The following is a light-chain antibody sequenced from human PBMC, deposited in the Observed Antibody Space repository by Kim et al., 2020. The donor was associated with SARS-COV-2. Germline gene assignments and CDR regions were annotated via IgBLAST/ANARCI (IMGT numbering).Light chain of an antibody. V-gene: IGKV1-9*01. CDR2: AAS. CDR1: QDISTY. CDR3: QHLSSPLT. J-gene: IGKJ4*01. Sequence: DIQLTQSPSFLSVSVGDRVTITCRASQDISTYLAWYQQKPGKAPNLLICAASTLRNGVPSRFSGSGSGTEFTLTISSLQPEDFATYYCQHLSSPLTFGGGTKLEI.